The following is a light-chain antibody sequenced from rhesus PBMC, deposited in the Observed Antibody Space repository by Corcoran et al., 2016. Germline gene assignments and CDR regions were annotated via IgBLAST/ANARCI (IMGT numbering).Light chain of an antibody. V-gene: IGKV1-25*01. CDR3: QHYDSVPYS. J-gene: IGKJ2*01. CDR2: EAS. CDR1: QGITND. Sequence: IQMTQSPSSLSASVGDRVTITCRARQGITNDLSWYQQTQGETPKLLIYEASTLQSGVPSRFSGSGSGTECTFTSSSLQSEDFATDYCQHYDSVPYSFGQGTKVEIK.